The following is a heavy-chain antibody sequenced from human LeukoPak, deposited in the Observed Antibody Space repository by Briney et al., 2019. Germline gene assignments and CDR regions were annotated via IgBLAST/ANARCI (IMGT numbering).Heavy chain of an antibody. J-gene: IGHJ4*02. Sequence: PGGSLRLSCATSGFTFSTFRMTWVRQAPGKGLEWVANINEDGSETYYVDSVRGRFTISRDNAKKSMHLQMNSLRAEDTAAYYCYGASYRFDCWGQGTRVTVSS. D-gene: IGHD1-26*01. CDR3: YGASYRFDC. CDR1: GFTFSTFR. CDR2: INEDGSET. V-gene: IGHV3-7*01.